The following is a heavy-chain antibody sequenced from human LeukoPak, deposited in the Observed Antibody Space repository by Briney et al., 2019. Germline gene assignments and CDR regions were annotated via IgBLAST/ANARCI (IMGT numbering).Heavy chain of an antibody. CDR3: AKASVGDYYEEGGAFDI. D-gene: IGHD3-22*01. V-gene: IGHV3-9*03. CDR2: ISWNSGSI. CDR1: GFTFDDYA. Sequence: GGSLRLSCAASGFTFDDYAMHWVRQAPGKGLERVSGISWNSGSIGYADSVKGRFTISRDNAKNSLYLQVNSLRAEDMALYYYAKASVGDYYEEGGAFDIWGQGTMVTVSS. J-gene: IGHJ3*02.